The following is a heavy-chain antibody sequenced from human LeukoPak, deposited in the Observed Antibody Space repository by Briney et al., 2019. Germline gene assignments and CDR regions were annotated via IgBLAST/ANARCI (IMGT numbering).Heavy chain of an antibody. CDR3: ARGLGSGSLPNPFDY. CDR1: GFTFSSYD. D-gene: IGHD6-19*01. CDR2: IGTAGNT. J-gene: IGHJ4*02. V-gene: IGHV3-13*01. Sequence: GGPLRLSCAASGFTFSSYDMHWVRQVTGKGLEWVSAIGTAGNTYYPGSVKGRFTISRENVKNSLYLQMNSLRAGDTAVYYCARGLGSGSLPNPFDYWGQGTLATVSS.